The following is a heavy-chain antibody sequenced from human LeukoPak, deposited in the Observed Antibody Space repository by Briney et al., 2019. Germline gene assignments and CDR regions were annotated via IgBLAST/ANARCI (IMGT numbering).Heavy chain of an antibody. J-gene: IGHJ6*02. CDR1: GGSISSYY. V-gene: IGHV4-59*08. CDR2: IYYSGST. D-gene: IGHD2-2*03. Sequence: PSETLSLIRTVSGGSISSYYWSWIRQPPGKGLEWIGYIYYSGSTNYNPSLKSRVTKEVDTFNNQFSLKLSSVTASDPAVYYCARHGYFSNTSWRWCDYYFHGMDVWGQGTTVTVSS. CDR3: ARHGYFSNTSWRWCDYYFHGMDV.